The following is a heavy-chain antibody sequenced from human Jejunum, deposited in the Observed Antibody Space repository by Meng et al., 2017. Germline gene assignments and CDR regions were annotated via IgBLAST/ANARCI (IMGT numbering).Heavy chain of an antibody. Sequence: QGQLKDSGQGLRKPSGTLSLTGAVTGGSISTRDWWSWVRQPPGKGLEWIGEIHHSGSTNYNPSLKSRVTISVDKSKNQFSLKLNSVTAADTAVYYCAREWSGSYRHFDYWGQGTLVTVSS. CDR2: IHHSGST. CDR3: AREWSGSYRHFDY. CDR1: GGSISTRDW. D-gene: IGHD1-26*01. J-gene: IGHJ4*02. V-gene: IGHV4-4*02.